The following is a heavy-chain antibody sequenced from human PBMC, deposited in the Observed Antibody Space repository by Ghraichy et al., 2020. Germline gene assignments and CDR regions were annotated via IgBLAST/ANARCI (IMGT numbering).Heavy chain of an antibody. D-gene: IGHD2-2*01. CDR3: AKVFGSSTSCGMDV. V-gene: IGHV3-23*01. CDR2: ISGSGGST. Sequence: GGSLRLSCAASGFTFSSYAMSWVRQAPGKGLEWVSAISGSGGSTYYADSVKGRFTISRDNSKNTLYLQMNSLRAEDTAVYYCAKVFGSSTSCGMDVWGQGTTVTVSS. J-gene: IGHJ6*02. CDR1: GFTFSSYA.